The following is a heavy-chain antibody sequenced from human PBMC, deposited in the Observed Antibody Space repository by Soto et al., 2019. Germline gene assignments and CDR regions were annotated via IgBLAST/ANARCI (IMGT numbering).Heavy chain of an antibody. Sequence: SETLSLTCAVYGGSFSGYYWSWIRQPPGKGLEWIGYIYYSGSTNYNPSLKSRVTISVDTSKNQFSLKLSSVTAEDTAVFSCAEDGIAVAGLGVFDIWGQGTRVTVS. CDR3: AEDGIAVAGLGVFDI. D-gene: IGHD6-19*01. J-gene: IGHJ3*02. V-gene: IGHV4-59*08. CDR1: GGSFSGYY. CDR2: IYYSGST.